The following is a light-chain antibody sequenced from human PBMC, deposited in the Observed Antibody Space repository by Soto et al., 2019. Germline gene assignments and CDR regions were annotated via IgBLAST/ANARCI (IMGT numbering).Light chain of an antibody. Sequence: DVVATQSPLSLAVTLGQPASISCRSTQSLLSPDGNTYLNWFHQRPGQSPRRLIYKVSNRDSGVPDRFSGHGSGTDFTLKISRVEAEDVGVYYCMQGSHWPPTFGGGTKVEIK. CDR2: KVS. CDR1: QSLLSPDGNTY. V-gene: IGKV2-30*01. J-gene: IGKJ4*01. CDR3: MQGSHWPPT.